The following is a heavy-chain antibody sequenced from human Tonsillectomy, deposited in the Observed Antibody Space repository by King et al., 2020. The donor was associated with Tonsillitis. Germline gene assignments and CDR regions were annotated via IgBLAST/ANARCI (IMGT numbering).Heavy chain of an antibody. CDR1: GFSFSTYG. J-gene: IGHJ4*02. D-gene: IGHD6-19*01. CDR2: ISYDGSHK. Sequence: VQLVESGGGVVQPGRSLRLSCAASGFSFSTYGMHWVRQAPGKGLEWVAVISYDGSHKYYADSVKGRFTISRDDSKNTLHLQMNSLRTEDTAVYYCVKDPQWLVYIFDYWGQGSLVTVSS. CDR3: VKDPQWLVYIFDY. V-gene: IGHV3-30*18.